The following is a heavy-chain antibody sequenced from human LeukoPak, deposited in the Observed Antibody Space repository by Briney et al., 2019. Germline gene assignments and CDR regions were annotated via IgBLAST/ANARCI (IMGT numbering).Heavy chain of an antibody. J-gene: IGHJ4*02. CDR3: ARQHSDFWLPADY. V-gene: IGHV3-48*03. Sequence: PGGSLRLSCAASGFTFSSHEMNWVRQAPGKGLEWVSYISGRGTTIYYADSVKGRFTISRDNAKNSLYLQMNSLRAEDTAVYYRARQHSDFWLPADYWGQGALVTVSS. CDR2: ISGRGTTI. D-gene: IGHD3-3*01. CDR1: GFTFSSHE.